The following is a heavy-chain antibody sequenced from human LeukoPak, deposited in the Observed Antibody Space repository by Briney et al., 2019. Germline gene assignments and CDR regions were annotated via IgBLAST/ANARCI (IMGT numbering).Heavy chain of an antibody. CDR2: IYYSGST. CDR1: GGSISSSSYY. Sequence: PSETLSLTCTVSGGSISSSSYYWGWIRQPPGKGLEWIGSIYYSGSTYYNSSLKSRVTISVDTSKNQFSLKLSSVTAADTAVYYCARHPYSYGPYYFDYWGQGTLVTVSS. V-gene: IGHV4-39*01. CDR3: ARHPYSYGPYYFDY. J-gene: IGHJ4*02. D-gene: IGHD5-18*01.